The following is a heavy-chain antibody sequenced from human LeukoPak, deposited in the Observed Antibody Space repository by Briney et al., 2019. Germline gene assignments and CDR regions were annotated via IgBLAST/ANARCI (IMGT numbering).Heavy chain of an antibody. CDR2: IHYSGTT. CDR3: ARGTPYNP. J-gene: IGHJ5*02. V-gene: IGHV4-39*07. CDR1: GASIDSGRYY. Sequence: SETLSLTCTVSGASIDSGRYYWGWIRQPPGKGLEWIGSIHYSGTTYYNPSLKSRVTISIDTSNNQFSLKLSSVTAADTAVYYCARGTPYNPWGQGTLVTVSS. D-gene: IGHD4-11*01.